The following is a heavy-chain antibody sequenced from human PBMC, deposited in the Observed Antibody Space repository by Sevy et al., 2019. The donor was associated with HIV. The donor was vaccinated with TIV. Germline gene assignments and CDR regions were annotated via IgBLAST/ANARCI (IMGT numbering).Heavy chain of an antibody. CDR1: GFTFSSYG. J-gene: IGHJ6*02. CDR3: ANEAIGGTHYNAHGMDV. CDR2: ISYDGNNK. D-gene: IGHD3-10*01. V-gene: IGHV3-30*18. Sequence: GGSLRLSCAASGFTFSSYGMHWVRQAPGKGLEWVAFISYDGNNKYYADSVKGRFTISRDNSKNTLYVQMNSLRVEDTAVYYCANEAIGGTHYNAHGMDVWGQRTTVTVSS.